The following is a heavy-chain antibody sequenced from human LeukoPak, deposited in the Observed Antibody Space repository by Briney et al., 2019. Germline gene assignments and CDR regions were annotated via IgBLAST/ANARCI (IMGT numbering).Heavy chain of an antibody. Sequence: GGSLRLSCAASGFTFSSYSMNWVRQAPGKGLEWVSSISSSSSYIYYADSVKGRFTISRDNAKNSLYLQMNSLRAEDTAVYYCASEITGDAFDIWGQGTMVTVSS. CDR3: ASEITGDAFDI. V-gene: IGHV3-21*01. CDR2: ISSSSSYI. CDR1: GFTFSSYS. J-gene: IGHJ3*02. D-gene: IGHD3-16*01.